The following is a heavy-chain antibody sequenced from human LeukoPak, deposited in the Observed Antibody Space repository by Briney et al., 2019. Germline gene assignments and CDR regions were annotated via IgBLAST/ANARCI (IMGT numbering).Heavy chain of an antibody. V-gene: IGHV3-23*01. Sequence: GSLRLFCAASGFPFSSYAIGLVRQAPGEGVERVSAISGSGGSAYYADSVKDRFTISRDNSKNTLYLQMNSLRGEDTAVYYCAKDPRVGATDWGQGTLVTVSS. CDR2: ISGSGGSA. D-gene: IGHD1-26*01. CDR3: AKDPRVGATD. J-gene: IGHJ4*02. CDR1: GFPFSSYA.